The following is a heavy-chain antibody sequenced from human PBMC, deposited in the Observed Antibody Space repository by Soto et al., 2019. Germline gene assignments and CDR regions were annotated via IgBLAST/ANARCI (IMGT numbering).Heavy chain of an antibody. V-gene: IGHV3-33*08. Sequence: QVQLVESGGGVVQPGTSLRLSCAASGFSFSKYGIHWVRQAPGKGLEWVAIIWYDGSNDYYVDSVKGRFTISRDNSKNTLSLQMNSLRAEDTAVYYCARDRWEFQLFYYGLDVWGQGTTVTVSS. CDR1: GFSFSKYG. J-gene: IGHJ6*02. CDR3: ARDRWEFQLFYYGLDV. D-gene: IGHD1-26*01. CDR2: IWYDGSND.